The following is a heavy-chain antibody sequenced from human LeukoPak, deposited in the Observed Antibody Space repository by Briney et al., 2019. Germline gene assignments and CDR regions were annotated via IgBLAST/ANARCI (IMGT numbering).Heavy chain of an antibody. CDR3: AKDRARFLEWLLPTNYYYYGMDV. Sequence: GGSLRLSCAASGFTFSSYAMSWVRQAPGKGLEWVSAISGSGGSTYYADSVKGRFTISRDNSKNTLYLQMNSLRAEDTAVYYCAKDRARFLEWLLPTNYYYYGMDVWGQGTTVTVSS. V-gene: IGHV3-23*01. J-gene: IGHJ6*02. D-gene: IGHD3-3*01. CDR2: ISGSGGST. CDR1: GFTFSSYA.